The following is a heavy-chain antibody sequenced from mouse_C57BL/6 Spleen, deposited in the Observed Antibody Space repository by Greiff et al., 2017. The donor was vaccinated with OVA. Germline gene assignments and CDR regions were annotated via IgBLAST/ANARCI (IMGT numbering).Heavy chain of an antibody. D-gene: IGHD1-1*01. CDR2: INPSTGGT. V-gene: IGHV1-42*01. CDR1: GYSFTGYY. CDR3: ARDGYFDY. J-gene: IGHJ2*01. Sequence: EVQRVESGPELVKPGASVKISCKASGYSFTGYYMNWVKQSPEKSLEWIGEINPSTGGTTYNQKFKAKATLTVDKSSSTAYMQRKSLKSEDSEVYYCARDGYFDYWGQGTTLTVSS.